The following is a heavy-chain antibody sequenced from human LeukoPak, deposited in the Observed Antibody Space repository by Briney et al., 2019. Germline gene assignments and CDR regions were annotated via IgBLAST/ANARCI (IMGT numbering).Heavy chain of an antibody. J-gene: IGHJ4*02. CDR1: GGSISSYY. D-gene: IGHD5-12*01. CDR3: AGGYSGYEEDY. Sequence: SETLSLTCTVSGGSISSYYWSWIRQPPGKGLEWIGYIYYSGSTNYNPSLKSRVTISVDTSKNQFSLKLSSVTAADTGVYYCAGGYSGYEEDYWGQGTLVTVSS. V-gene: IGHV4-59*01. CDR2: IYYSGST.